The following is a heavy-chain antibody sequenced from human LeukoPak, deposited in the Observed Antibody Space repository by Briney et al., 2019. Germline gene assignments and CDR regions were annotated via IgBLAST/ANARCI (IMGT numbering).Heavy chain of an antibody. D-gene: IGHD3-16*02. CDR3: ARRMITFGGVIDYYFDS. CDR1: GGSITSGDSS. Sequence: PSETLSLTCAVSGGSITSGDSSWTWVRQPPGNGLEWIGDISHSGSTYYNPSLKSRVTISIDRSKNQFSLRLSSVTAADTAVYYCARRMITFGGVIDYYFDSWGQGTLVTVSS. J-gene: IGHJ4*02. V-gene: IGHV4-30-2*01. CDR2: ISHSGST.